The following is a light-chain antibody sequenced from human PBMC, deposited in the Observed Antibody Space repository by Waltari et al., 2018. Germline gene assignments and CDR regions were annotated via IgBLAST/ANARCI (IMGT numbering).Light chain of an antibody. CDR3: QQYYSSPPT. CDR2: WAS. Sequence: DIVMTQSPDSLAVSLGERATINCTSSQSVLHSSNNTNYLAWYQQKPGQPPKLLIYWASTRESGVPDRFSGSGSGTDFTLTISSLQAEDVAVYYCQQYYSSPPTFGGGTKVEIK. V-gene: IGKV4-1*01. CDR1: QSVLHSSNNTNY. J-gene: IGKJ4*01.